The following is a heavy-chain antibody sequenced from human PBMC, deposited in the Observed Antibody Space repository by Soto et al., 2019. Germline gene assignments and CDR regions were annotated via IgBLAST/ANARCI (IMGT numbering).Heavy chain of an antibody. J-gene: IGHJ6*02. CDR1: GGDFKNFI. D-gene: IGHD2-2*01. CDR2: AIPIFGTP. V-gene: IGHV1-69*01. CDR3: ARVGSCLSSSCLYYGTDV. Sequence: VQLVQSGAEVRKPGSSVKVSCKASGGDFKNFIIAWVRQAPGHGLEWMGGAIPIFGTPNFVQKFQDRVTITAAEATSTTYMELRSLRSEATAVYYCARVGSCLSSSCLYYGTDVLGQGTTVIVSS.